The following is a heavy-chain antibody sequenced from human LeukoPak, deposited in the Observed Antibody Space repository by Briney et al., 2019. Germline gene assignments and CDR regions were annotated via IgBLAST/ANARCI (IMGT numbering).Heavy chain of an antibody. V-gene: IGHV3-48*02. J-gene: IGHJ3*02. CDR3: ARDLHYAFDI. Sequence: PGGSLRLSCAASGSTFSDYAMNWVRQAPGKGLEWVSHIYSSDTTYADSVKGRFTISRDNAKNSLYLQMNSLRDEDTAVYYCARDLHYAFDIWGQGTMVTASS. CDR1: GSTFSDYA. CDR2: IYSSDTT. D-gene: IGHD3-10*01.